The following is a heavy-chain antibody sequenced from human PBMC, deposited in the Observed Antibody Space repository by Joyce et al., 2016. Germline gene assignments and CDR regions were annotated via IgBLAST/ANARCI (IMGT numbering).Heavy chain of an antibody. CDR2: IIPILKTV. D-gene: IGHD3-10*01. CDR3: ATLSYGSGGHWFDP. J-gene: IGHJ5*02. V-gene: IGHV1-69*08. CDR1: GGSFNRYS. Sequence: QVQLVQSGAEVKKPGSSVKVYCKASGGSFNRYSFIWVRQAPGQGLEWMGSIIPILKTVSYTQKFQGRISITAEAATKTVDMELSSLRSDDTAVFFCATLSYGSGGHWFDPWGQGTLVTVSS.